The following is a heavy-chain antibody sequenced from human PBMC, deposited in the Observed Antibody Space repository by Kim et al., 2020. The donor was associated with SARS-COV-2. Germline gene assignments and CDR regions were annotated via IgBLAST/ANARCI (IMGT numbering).Heavy chain of an antibody. CDR2: IKSKADGETI. CDR3: ADYWPNVDY. D-gene: IGHD2-8*01. CDR1: GFIFSNAW. J-gene: IGHJ4*02. V-gene: IGHV3-15*01. Sequence: GSLRLSCAASGFIFSNAWMNWVRQAPGKGLEWLGRIKSKADGETIDYAAPVKGRFTISRDDSTNTVSLQMNNLKTEDTGVYYCADYWPNVDYWGQGTLV.